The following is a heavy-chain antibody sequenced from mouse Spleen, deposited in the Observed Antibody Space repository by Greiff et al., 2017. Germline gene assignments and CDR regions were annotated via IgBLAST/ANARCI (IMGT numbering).Heavy chain of an antibody. V-gene: IGHV1-81*01. CDR1: GYTFTSYG. CDR3: ARRLDYAMDY. J-gene: IGHJ4*01. D-gene: IGHD2-4*01. CDR2: IYPRSGNT. Sequence: QVQLQQSGAELARPGASVKLSCKASGYTFTSYGISWVKQRPGQGLEWIGEIYPRSGNTYYNEKFKGKATLTADKSSSTAYMELRSLTSEDSAVYFCARRLDYAMDYWGQGTSVTVSS.